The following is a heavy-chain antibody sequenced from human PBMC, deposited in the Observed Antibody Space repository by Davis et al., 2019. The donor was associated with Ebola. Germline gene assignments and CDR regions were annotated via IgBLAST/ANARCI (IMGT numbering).Heavy chain of an antibody. CDR1: GGSISSSSYY. Sequence: GSLRLSCTVSGGSISSSSYYWGWIRQPPGKGLEWIGSIYYSGSTYYNPSLKSRVTISVDTSKNQFSLKLSSVTAADTAVYYCASIWSGYYGMDVWGQGTTVTVSS. D-gene: IGHD3-3*01. CDR3: ASIWSGYYGMDV. V-gene: IGHV4-39*01. CDR2: IYYSGST. J-gene: IGHJ6*02.